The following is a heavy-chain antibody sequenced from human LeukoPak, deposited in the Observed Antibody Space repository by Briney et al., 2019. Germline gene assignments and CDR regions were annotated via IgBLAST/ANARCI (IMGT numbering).Heavy chain of an antibody. CDR3: ARDQGSPGYVDY. J-gene: IGHJ4*02. CDR2: IYSGGST. V-gene: IGHV3-66*02. Sequence: GGSLRLSCAASGFTVSSNYMSWVRQAPGKGLEWVSVIYSGGSTYYADSVKGRFTTSRDNSKNTLYLQMNSLRAEDTAVYYCARDQGSPGYVDYWGQGTLVTVSS. D-gene: IGHD1-1*01. CDR1: GFTVSSNY.